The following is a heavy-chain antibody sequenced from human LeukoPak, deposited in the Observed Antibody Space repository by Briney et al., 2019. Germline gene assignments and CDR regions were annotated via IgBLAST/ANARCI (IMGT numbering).Heavy chain of an antibody. D-gene: IGHD6-13*01. CDR1: GYTLTELP. Sequence: ASVKVSCKVSGYTLTELPMHWVRQAPGKGLEWMGGFDPEDSETIYAKKFQGRVTMTEDTSTDTAYMELSSLRSEDTAVYYCATVPPGKQQLFDYWGQGTLVTVSS. CDR3: ATVPPGKQQLFDY. J-gene: IGHJ4*02. CDR2: FDPEDSET. V-gene: IGHV1-24*01.